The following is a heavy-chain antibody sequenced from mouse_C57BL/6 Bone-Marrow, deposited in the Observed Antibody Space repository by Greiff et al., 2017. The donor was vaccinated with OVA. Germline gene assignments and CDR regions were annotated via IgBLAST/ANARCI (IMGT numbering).Heavy chain of an antibody. CDR3: ARRYYGSSYWYFDV. Sequence: VQLQQSGPELVKPGASVKIPCKASGYTFTDYHMAWVKQSHGKSLEWIGDINPNNGGTIYTQQFQGQATLTVDKSSSTAYMELRSLTSEDTAVYYCARRYYGSSYWYFDVWGTGTTVTVSS. J-gene: IGHJ1*03. D-gene: IGHD1-1*01. V-gene: IGHV1-18*01. CDR1: GYTFTDYH. CDR2: INPNNGGT.